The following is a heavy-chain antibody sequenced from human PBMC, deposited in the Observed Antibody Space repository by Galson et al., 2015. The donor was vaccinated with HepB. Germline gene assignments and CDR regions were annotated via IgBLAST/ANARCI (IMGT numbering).Heavy chain of an antibody. D-gene: IGHD4-11*01. Sequence: SLRLSCAASGFTFSSYWMHWVRQAPGKGLVWVSRVNADGSSTNYVDSVKGRFTISRDNAKNTLYVQMNSLRAEDTAVYYCARSKTFSTTIYYYYGMDVWGQGTTVTVSS. CDR2: VNADGSST. CDR3: ARSKTFSTTIYYYYGMDV. CDR1: GFTFSSYW. J-gene: IGHJ6*02. V-gene: IGHV3-74*01.